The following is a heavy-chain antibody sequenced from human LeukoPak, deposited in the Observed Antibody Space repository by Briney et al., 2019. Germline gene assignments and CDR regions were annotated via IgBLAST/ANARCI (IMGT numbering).Heavy chain of an antibody. D-gene: IGHD3-10*01. J-gene: IGHJ4*02. CDR1: GYTFTGYY. CDR3: ARTSSGGYYYVMFGYFDY. Sequence: ASVKVSCKASGYTFTGYYMHWVRQAPGQGLEWMGWINPNSGGTNYAQKFQGRVTMTRDTSISTAYMELSRLRSDDTAVYYCARTSSGGYYYVMFGYFDYWGQGTLVTVSS. CDR2: INPNSGGT. V-gene: IGHV1-2*02.